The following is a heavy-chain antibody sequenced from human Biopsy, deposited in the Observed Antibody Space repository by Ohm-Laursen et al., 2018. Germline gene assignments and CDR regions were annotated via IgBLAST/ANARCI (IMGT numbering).Heavy chain of an antibody. CDR2: IIPLFGAP. CDR1: GAIFSNYA. D-gene: IGHD4-17*01. V-gene: IGHV1-69*13. Sequence: SVKVSCNASGAIFSNYAITWVRQAPGQGLGWMGGIIPLFGAPNYAQKFQGRLTITADESKSTTYMELSSLRSEDTAVYYCARLAQIYGDSPFDPWGQGTLVTVSS. J-gene: IGHJ5*02. CDR3: ARLAQIYGDSPFDP.